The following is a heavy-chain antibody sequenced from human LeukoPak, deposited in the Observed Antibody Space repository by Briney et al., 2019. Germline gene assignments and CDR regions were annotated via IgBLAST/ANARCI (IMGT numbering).Heavy chain of an antibody. D-gene: IGHD6-6*01. V-gene: IGHV3-21*01. CDR2: ITSSGRYI. CDR3: DALDM. Sequence: GGSLRLSCAASGFTFSSYSMNWVRQAPGKGLEWVSSITSSGRYIYYADSVKGRFTISRDNSENTALYYCAKSYTNSFFGNPDDALDMWGQGTMVSVSS. CDR1: GFTFSSYS. J-gene: IGHJ3*02.